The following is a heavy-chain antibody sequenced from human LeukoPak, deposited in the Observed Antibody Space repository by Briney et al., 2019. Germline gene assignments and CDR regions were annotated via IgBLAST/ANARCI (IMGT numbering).Heavy chain of an antibody. CDR1: GGSISSYY. J-gene: IGHJ6*02. V-gene: IGHV4-4*07. Sequence: SETLSLTCTVSGGSISSYYWSWIRQPAGKGLEWIGRIYTSGSSNYNPPLKSRVTMSLDTSKNQFSLKLRSVTAADTAVYYCARDRAAAGLHYVMDVWGQGTTVTVSS. CDR3: ARDRAAAGLHYVMDV. CDR2: IYTSGSS. D-gene: IGHD6-13*01.